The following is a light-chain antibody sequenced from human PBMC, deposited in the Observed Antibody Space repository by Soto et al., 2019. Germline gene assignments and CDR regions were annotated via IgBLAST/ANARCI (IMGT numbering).Light chain of an antibody. CDR1: QTINNW. Sequence: DIQMTQSPSTLSASVGDRVTITCRASQTINNWLAWYQQKPGKAPKLLIYKASSLESGVPSRFSGTGSGTDLTLTISSLQPDDFATYYCQQYDSFLFTFGHGTKLEIK. CDR2: KAS. CDR3: QQYDSFLFT. V-gene: IGKV1-5*03. J-gene: IGKJ2*01.